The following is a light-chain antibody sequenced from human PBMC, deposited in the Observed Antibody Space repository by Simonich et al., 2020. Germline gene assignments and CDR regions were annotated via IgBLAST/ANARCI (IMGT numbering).Light chain of an antibody. V-gene: IGKV3-15*01. Sequence: EIVLTQSPGTLSLSPGERATLSCRASTSVSRNLAGYQQKPCQAPRLLIYGASTWSTGIPARFSGSGSGTEFTLTISSMQSEEFAVYYCQQYNNWPRTFGQGTKVEIK. J-gene: IGKJ1*01. CDR1: TSVSRN. CDR2: GAS. CDR3: QQYNNWPRT.